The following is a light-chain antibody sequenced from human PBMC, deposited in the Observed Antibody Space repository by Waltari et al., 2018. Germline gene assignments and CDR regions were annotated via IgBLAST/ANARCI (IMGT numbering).Light chain of an antibody. CDR3: QAWDSNTAGGV. CDR1: KLGEKY. Sequence: SYELTQPPSVSVSPGQTASITCSGDKLGEKYACWYQQKPGQSPVLVIYQDNKWPSGLPERFSGSNSENTVTLTSSGTQALDEADYYCQAWDSNTAGGVFGGGTKLTVL. CDR2: QDN. J-gene: IGLJ2*01. V-gene: IGLV3-1*01.